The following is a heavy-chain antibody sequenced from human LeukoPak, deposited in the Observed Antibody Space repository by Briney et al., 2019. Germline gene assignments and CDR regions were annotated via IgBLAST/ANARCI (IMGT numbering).Heavy chain of an antibody. CDR1: GYTFTSYD. Sequence: ASVKVSCKASGYTFTSYDINWVRQATGQGLEWMGWMNPKSGNTGYAQKFQGRVTMTRSTSVSTAYMELSSLRSEDTAVYYCARDQDTATSYFDYWGQGTLVTVSS. J-gene: IGHJ4*02. CDR2: MNPKSGNT. CDR3: ARDQDTATSYFDY. D-gene: IGHD5-18*01. V-gene: IGHV1-8*01.